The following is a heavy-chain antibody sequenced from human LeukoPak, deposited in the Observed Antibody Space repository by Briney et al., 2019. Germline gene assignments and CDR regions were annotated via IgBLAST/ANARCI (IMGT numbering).Heavy chain of an antibody. CDR1: GFTFSSYG. J-gene: IGHJ4*02. CDR3: AKGLISSATYFSYFDY. CDR2: ISAGGDLT. D-gene: IGHD1-26*01. Sequence: GGSLRLSCAASGFTFSSYGMSWVRQAPGKGLEWVSAISAGGDLTNYADSVKGRFPIPRDSSKNLLYVQMNSLRAEDTAVYYCAKGLISSATYFSYFDYWGQGTLVTVSS. V-gene: IGHV3-23*01.